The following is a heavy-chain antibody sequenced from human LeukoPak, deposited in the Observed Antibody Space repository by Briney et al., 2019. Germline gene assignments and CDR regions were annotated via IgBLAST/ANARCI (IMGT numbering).Heavy chain of an antibody. V-gene: IGHV3-48*01. CDR2: ISSSRSTI. CDR1: GFTFSTYS. Sequence: GGSLRLSCAASGFTFSTYSMNWVRQAPGKGLEWISYISSSRSTIYYAGSVKGRFTISRDNAKNSLYLQMNSLRAEDTAVYYCARDLQYYYGMDVWGQGTTVTVSS. J-gene: IGHJ6*02. CDR3: ARDLQYYYGMDV.